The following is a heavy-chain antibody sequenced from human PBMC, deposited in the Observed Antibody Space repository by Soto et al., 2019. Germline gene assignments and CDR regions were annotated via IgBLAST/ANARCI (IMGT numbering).Heavy chain of an antibody. D-gene: IGHD3-3*01. CDR2: INPGNGNT. CDR1: GYTFTSYG. Sequence: ASVKVSCKASGYTFTSYGINWVRQAPGRGLEWMGWINPGNGNTKYSQKFQGRVTMTTDTSTSTAYMELRSLRSDDTAVYYCARVSLIGVVINDYYGMDVWGQGTTVTVSS. CDR3: ARVSLIGVVINDYYGMDV. V-gene: IGHV1-3*01. J-gene: IGHJ6*02.